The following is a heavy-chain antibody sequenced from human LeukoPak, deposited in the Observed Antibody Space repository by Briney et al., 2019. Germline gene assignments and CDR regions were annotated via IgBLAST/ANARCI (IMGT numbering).Heavy chain of an antibody. V-gene: IGHV3-53*01. CDR1: GFSVSSSY. CDR3: ARAPGVPDAFDI. D-gene: IGHD2-2*01. CDR2: IYTGGGT. J-gene: IGHJ3*02. Sequence: GGSLRLSCAASGFSVSSSYMSWDRQAPGKGLDWVSVIYTGGGTYYADSVKGRFIISRDNSKNTLYLQMNSLRAEDTAAYYCARAPGVPDAFDIWGQGAVVTVSS.